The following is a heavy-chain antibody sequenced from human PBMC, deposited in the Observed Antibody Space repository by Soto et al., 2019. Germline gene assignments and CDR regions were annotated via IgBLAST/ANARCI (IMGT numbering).Heavy chain of an antibody. V-gene: IGHV4-59*08. CDR1: GDSISTDY. J-gene: IGHJ4*02. CDR3: AKNWNLGSFVH. CDR2: IYYGGST. Sequence: QVHLQESGPGLVKPSETLSLTCTVSGDSISTDYWSLMRQSPGKGLEWIGFIYYGGSTNYNPSLKSRVTISVDTPKNQFSLKLSSVTAADTAVYYCAKNWNLGSFVHWGQGTLVTVSS. D-gene: IGHD1-7*01.